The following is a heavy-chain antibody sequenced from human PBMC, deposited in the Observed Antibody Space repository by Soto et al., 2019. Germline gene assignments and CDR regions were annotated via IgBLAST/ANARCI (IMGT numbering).Heavy chain of an antibody. V-gene: IGHV4-30-4*01. CDR1: GGSISSGDHY. CDR3: ARALIQLWPHYYYGMDV. Sequence: SETLSLTCTVSGGSISSGDHYWSWVRQPPGKGLEWIGYIYYSGTTYYNPSLKSRVTISVDTSENQFSLKVNSVTAADTAVYYCARALIQLWPHYYYGMDVWGQGTTVTVSS. CDR2: IYYSGTT. D-gene: IGHD5-18*01. J-gene: IGHJ6*02.